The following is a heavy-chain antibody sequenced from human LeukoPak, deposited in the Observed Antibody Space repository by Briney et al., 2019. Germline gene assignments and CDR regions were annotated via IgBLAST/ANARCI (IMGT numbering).Heavy chain of an antibody. J-gene: IGHJ4*02. CDR3: ARDRITDY. CDR1: GFTFSSFSSYT. D-gene: IGHD1-14*01. Sequence: HPGGSLRLSCAASGFTFSSFSSYTMHWVRQAPGRGLEYVSAISGNGDGTYYANSVKGRFTISRDNSKNTLYLQMNSLRAEDTAVYYCARDRITDYWGQGTLVTVSS. V-gene: IGHV3-64*01. CDR2: ISGNGDGT.